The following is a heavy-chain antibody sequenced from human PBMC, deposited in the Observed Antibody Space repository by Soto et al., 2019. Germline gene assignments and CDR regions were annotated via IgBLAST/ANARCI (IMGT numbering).Heavy chain of an antibody. J-gene: IGHJ6*02. Sequence: GESPKISCKGSGYSFTSYWIGWVRQMPGKGLEWMGIIYPGDSDTRYSPSFQGQVTISADKSISTAYLQWSSLKASDTAMHYCARTAAAGKYYYGVDVWGQGTTVTVSS. CDR2: IYPGDSDT. V-gene: IGHV5-51*01. CDR1: GYSFTSYW. CDR3: ARTAAAGKYYYGVDV. D-gene: IGHD6-13*01.